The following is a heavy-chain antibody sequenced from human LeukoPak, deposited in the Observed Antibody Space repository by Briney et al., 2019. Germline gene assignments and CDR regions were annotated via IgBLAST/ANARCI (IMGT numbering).Heavy chain of an antibody. CDR1: GFTFSNYW. V-gene: IGHV3-7*01. J-gene: IGHJ4*02. CDR2: IKEDGSEK. Sequence: GGSLRLSCAASGFTFSNYWMSWVRQAPGKGLEWVANIKEDGSEKYYADSVKGRFTISRDNSKNTLYLQMNSLRAEDTAVYYCARESYGDPHDWGQGTLVTVPS. CDR3: ARESYGDPHD. D-gene: IGHD4-17*01.